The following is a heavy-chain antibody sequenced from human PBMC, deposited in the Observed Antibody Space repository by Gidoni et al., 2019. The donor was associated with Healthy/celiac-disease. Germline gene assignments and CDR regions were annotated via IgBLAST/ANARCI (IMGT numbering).Heavy chain of an antibody. CDR3: ARVGYSSSSDAFDI. CDR2: IYTSGST. CDR1: GGSISSYY. D-gene: IGHD6-13*01. J-gene: IGHJ3*02. V-gene: IGHV4-4*07. Sequence: QVQLQESGPGLVKPSETLSLTCTVSGGSISSYYWSWIRQPAGKGLEWIGRIYTSGSTNYNPSLKSRVTMSVDTSKNQFSLKLSSVTAADTAVYYCARVGYSSSSDAFDIWGQGTMVTVSS.